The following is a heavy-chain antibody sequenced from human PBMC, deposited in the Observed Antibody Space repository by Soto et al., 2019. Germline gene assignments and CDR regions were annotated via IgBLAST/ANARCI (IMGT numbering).Heavy chain of an antibody. Sequence: SETLSLTCTVSGGSISSYYWSWIRQPPGKGLEWIGYIYYSGSTNYNPSLKSRVTISVDTSKNQFSLKLSSVTAADTALYYCARNQPQRYCSGGTCRPAYGMDVWGQGTTVTSP. CDR2: IYYSGST. J-gene: IGHJ6*02. V-gene: IGHV4-59*01. CDR1: GGSISSYY. D-gene: IGHD2-15*01. CDR3: ARNQPQRYCSGGTCRPAYGMDV.